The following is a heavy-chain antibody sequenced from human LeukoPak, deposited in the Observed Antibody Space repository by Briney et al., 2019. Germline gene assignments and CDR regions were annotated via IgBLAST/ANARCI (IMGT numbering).Heavy chain of an antibody. D-gene: IGHD6-13*01. J-gene: IGHJ5*02. CDR1: GGSISSYY. CDR2: IYTSGST. CDR3: ARLTYSNNWYFRRGLDNWFDP. Sequence: SETLSLTCTVSGGSISSYYWSWIRQPAGKGLEWIGRIYTSGSTNYNPSLKSRVTMSVDTSKNQFSLKLSSVTAADTAVYYCARLTYSNNWYFRRGLDNWFDPWGQGTLVTVSS. V-gene: IGHV4-4*07.